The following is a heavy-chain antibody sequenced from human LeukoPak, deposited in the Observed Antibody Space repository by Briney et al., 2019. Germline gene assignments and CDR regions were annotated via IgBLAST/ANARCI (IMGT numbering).Heavy chain of an antibody. D-gene: IGHD2-2*02. V-gene: IGHV1-69*13. J-gene: IGHJ6*02. Sequence: ASVKVSCKASGGTFSSYAISWVRQAPGQGLEWMGGIIPIFGTANYAQKFQGRVTITADESTSTAYMELSSLRSEDTAVYYCARAPPLGYCSSTSCYNYYYGMDVWGQGTTVTVSS. CDR3: ARAPPLGYCSSTSCYNYYYGMDV. CDR1: GGTFSSYA. CDR2: IIPIFGTA.